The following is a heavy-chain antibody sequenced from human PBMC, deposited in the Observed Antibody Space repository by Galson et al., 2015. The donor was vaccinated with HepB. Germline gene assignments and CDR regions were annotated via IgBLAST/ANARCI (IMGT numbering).Heavy chain of an antibody. J-gene: IGHJ4*02. CDR1: GGSFSGSY. CDR3: AGSRGWYALPY. CDR2: THHSGST. V-gene: IGHV4-34*01. D-gene: IGHD6-19*01. Sequence: SETLSLTCEVSGGSFSGSYWSWIRQSPGKGLEWIGETHHSGSTKYNPSLKSRVTVSADNSKNQFSLKLSSVTAADAAVYYCAGSRGWYALPYWGQGILVTVSS.